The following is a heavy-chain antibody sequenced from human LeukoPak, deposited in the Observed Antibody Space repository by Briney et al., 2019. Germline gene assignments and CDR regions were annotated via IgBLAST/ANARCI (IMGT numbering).Heavy chain of an antibody. V-gene: IGHV3-66*01. CDR1: EFSVGSNY. CDR3: ARDKVREGYFDY. Sequence: GGSLRLSCAASEFSVGSNYMTWVRQAPGKGLEWVSLIYSGGSTYYADSVKGRFTISRDNSKNTLYLQMNSLRAEDTAVYYCARDKVREGYFDYWGQGTLVTVSS. J-gene: IGHJ4*02. CDR2: IYSGGST.